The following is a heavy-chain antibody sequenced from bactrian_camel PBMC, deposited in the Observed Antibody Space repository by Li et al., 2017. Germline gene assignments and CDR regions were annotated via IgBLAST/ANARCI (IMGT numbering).Heavy chain of an antibody. CDR3: AATGYYGGGWSCISYRSEESFDY. Sequence: QVQLVESGGGSVQPGGSLRLSCASSGSIYDTMCMGWVRQAPGKEREGVACLYPSGSTFYTDSVKGRFSISRDNAEGTLYLQMNNLESEDTSMYYCAATGYYGGGWSCISYRSEESFDYWGRGTQVTVS. V-gene: IGHV3S54*01. CDR2: LYPSGST. J-gene: IGHJ6*01. D-gene: IGHD6*01. CDR1: GSIYDTMC.